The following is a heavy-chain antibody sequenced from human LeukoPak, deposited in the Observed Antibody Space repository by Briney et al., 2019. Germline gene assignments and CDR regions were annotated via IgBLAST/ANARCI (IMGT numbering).Heavy chain of an antibody. D-gene: IGHD1-14*01. CDR1: GGSISSYY. J-gene: IGHJ5*02. CDR3: ARAGGMTFWFDP. CDR2: IYYSGST. V-gene: IGHV4-59*01. Sequence: PSETLSLTCTVSGGSISSYYWSWIRQPPGKGLEWIGYIYYSGSTNYNPSLKSRVTISVDTSKNQFSLKLSSVTAADTAVYYCARAGGMTFWFDPWGQGTLVTVSS.